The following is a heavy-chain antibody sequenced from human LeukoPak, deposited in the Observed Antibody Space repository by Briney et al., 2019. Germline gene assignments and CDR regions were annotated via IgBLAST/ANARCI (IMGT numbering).Heavy chain of an antibody. V-gene: IGHV4-34*01. D-gene: IGHD6-6*01. CDR1: GGSFSGYY. CDR3: ARSIPGRSIDY. J-gene: IGHJ4*02. CDR2: INHSGST. Sequence: SETLSLTCAVYGGSFSGYYWSWIRQPPRKGLEWIGEINHSGSTNYNPSLKSRVTISVDTSKNQFSLRLTSVTAADTAVYYCARSIPGRSIDYWGQGTLVTVSS.